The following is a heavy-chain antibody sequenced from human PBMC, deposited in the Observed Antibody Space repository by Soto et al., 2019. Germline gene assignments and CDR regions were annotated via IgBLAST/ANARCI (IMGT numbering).Heavy chain of an antibody. Sequence: PSETLSLTCSVSGGSINSGDSYWNWIRQNPEKGLEWIGFIYYTGNTYCNPSLRSRCSMSLDTSENQFSLKLSSVTAADTAVYYCARSGRPLTEFHSWGQGILVTVSS. CDR2: IYYTGNT. CDR3: ARSGRPLTEFHS. CDR1: GGSINSGDSY. D-gene: IGHD6-25*01. V-gene: IGHV4-31*03. J-gene: IGHJ4*02.